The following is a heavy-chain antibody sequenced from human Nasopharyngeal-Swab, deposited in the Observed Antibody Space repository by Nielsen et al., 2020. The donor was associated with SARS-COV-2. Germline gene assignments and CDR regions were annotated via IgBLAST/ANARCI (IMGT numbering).Heavy chain of an antibody. CDR3: ARAYSSSWRTNFDY. CDR2: IYYSGSS. V-gene: IGHV4-39*01. Sequence: TLPLTGTVLGGSICCRSYYWGWIRQPQGRRQEGIGRIYYSGSSYYNPSLKSRVTISVDPSKNQFSLNLSSVTAADTAVYYCARAYSSSWRTNFDYWGQGTLVTVSS. D-gene: IGHD6-13*01. CDR1: GGSICCRSYY. J-gene: IGHJ4*02.